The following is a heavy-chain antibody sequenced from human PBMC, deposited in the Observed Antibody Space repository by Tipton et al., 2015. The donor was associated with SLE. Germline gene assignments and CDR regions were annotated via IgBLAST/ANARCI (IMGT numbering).Heavy chain of an antibody. J-gene: IGHJ5*02. CDR2: IYYTGRT. D-gene: IGHD2-21*02. Sequence: TLSLTCTVSGGSISISNYFWSWIRQPPGKGLEWIAYIYYTGRTDYNPSLKSRLTISLDTSNNRFSLRLSPVTATDAAMYYCAGMYGDARTNWFDLWGQGALVTVSS. V-gene: IGHV4-61*05. CDR3: AGMYGDARTNWFDL. CDR1: GGSISISNYF.